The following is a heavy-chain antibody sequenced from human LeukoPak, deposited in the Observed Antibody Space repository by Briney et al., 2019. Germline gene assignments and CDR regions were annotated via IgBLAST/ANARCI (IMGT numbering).Heavy chain of an antibody. CDR1: GYSFTTNG. CDR3: ARGLIGNCDGGSCSTFDY. V-gene: IGHV1-18*01. D-gene: IGHD2-15*01. Sequence: ASVKVSCKASGYSFTTNGISWVRQAPGQGLEWMGWISAYNGNTNYAQKFQGRLTMTTDTSTTTAYMELRSLTSDDTAVYYCARGLIGNCDGGSCSTFDYWGQGTLVTVSS. J-gene: IGHJ4*02. CDR2: ISAYNGNT.